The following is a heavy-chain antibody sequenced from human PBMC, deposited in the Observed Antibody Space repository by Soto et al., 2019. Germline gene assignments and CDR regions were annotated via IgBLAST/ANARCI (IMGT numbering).Heavy chain of an antibody. CDR2: INHSGST. V-gene: IGHV4-34*01. CDR3: VRQPCSSTSCYFDP. Sequence: PSETLSLTCAVYGGSFSGYYWSWIRQPPGKGLEWIGEINHSGSTNYNPSLKSRVNISVDTSKNQFSLKLSSVTAADTAVYYCVRQPCSSTSCYFDPWGQGTLVTVSS. CDR1: GGSFSGYY. D-gene: IGHD2-2*01. J-gene: IGHJ5*02.